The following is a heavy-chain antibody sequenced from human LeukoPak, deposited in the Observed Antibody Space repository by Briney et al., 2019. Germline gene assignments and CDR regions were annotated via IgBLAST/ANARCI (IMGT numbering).Heavy chain of an antibody. V-gene: IGHV1-2*02. Sequence: ASVKVSCTASGYTFTGYYMHWVRQAPGQGLEWMGWINPNSGGTNYAQKFQGRVTVTRDTSISTAYMELSRLRSDDTAVYYCARGQKYRSGYTVTELGSGYFDYWGQGTLVTVSS. CDR3: ARGQKYRSGYTVTELGSGYFDY. D-gene: IGHD5-18*01. CDR1: GYTFTGYY. CDR2: INPNSGGT. J-gene: IGHJ4*02.